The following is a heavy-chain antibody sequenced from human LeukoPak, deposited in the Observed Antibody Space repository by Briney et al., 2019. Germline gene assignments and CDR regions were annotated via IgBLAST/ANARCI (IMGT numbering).Heavy chain of an antibody. J-gene: IGHJ5*02. Sequence: RASVKVSCKASGYTFTSYGISWVRQAPGQGLEWMGWISAYNGNTNYAQKLQGRVTMTTDTSTSTAYMELRSLRSDDTAVYYCARDWADDFWSGYYPKNWFDPWGQGTLVTVSS. V-gene: IGHV1-18*01. CDR2: ISAYNGNT. D-gene: IGHD3-3*01. CDR1: GYTFTSYG. CDR3: ARDWADDFWSGYYPKNWFDP.